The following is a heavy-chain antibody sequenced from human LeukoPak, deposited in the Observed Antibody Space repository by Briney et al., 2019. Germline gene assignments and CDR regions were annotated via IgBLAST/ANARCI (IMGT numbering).Heavy chain of an antibody. CDR2: IYYSGST. CDR3: ARGAGSGYEYYYYGMDV. D-gene: IGHD5-12*01. V-gene: IGHV4-61*05. CDR1: DGSISSSLYY. J-gene: IGHJ6*02. Sequence: SETLSLTCTVSDGSISSSLYYWGWIRQPPGKGLEWIGYIYYSGSTNYNPSLKSRVTISVDTSKNQFSLKLSSVTAADTAVYYCARGAGSGYEYYYYGMDVWGQGTTVTVSS.